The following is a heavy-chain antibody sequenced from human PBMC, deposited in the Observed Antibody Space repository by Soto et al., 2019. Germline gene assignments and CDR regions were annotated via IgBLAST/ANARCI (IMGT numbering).Heavy chain of an antibody. J-gene: IGHJ4*02. V-gene: IGHV4-30-2*01. Sequence: SETLSLTCAVSGGSISSGGYSWSWIRQPPGKGLEWIGYIYHSGSTYYNPSLKSRVTISVDRYKNQFSLKLSSVTAADTAVYYCAREHDSSGYHFDYWGQGNLVTVSS. CDR1: GGSISSGGYS. D-gene: IGHD3-22*01. CDR3: AREHDSSGYHFDY. CDR2: IYHSGST.